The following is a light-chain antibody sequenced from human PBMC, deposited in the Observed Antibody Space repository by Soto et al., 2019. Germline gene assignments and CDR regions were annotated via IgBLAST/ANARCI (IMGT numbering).Light chain of an antibody. J-gene: IGKJ3*01. CDR3: QQRSKWPPGFT. CDR1: QSVSNY. CDR2: DAS. V-gene: IGKV3-11*01. Sequence: DIVLTQSPASLSLSPGDRATLSCRASQSVSNYLAWYQQKPGQAPRLLIYDASNRATGIPARFSGSGSGTDFTLTISGLEPEDFAIYFCQQRSKWPPGFTFGPGTKVDI.